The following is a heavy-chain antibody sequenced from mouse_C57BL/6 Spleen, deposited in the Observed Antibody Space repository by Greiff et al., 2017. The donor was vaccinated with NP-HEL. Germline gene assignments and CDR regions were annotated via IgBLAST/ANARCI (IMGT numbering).Heavy chain of an antibody. J-gene: IGHJ2*01. CDR2: INPSNGGT. D-gene: IGHD3-2*02. CDR3: AKQLRLAYFDY. V-gene: IGHV1-53*01. CDR1: GYTFTSYW. Sequence: QVHVKQPGTELVKPGASVKLSCKASGYTFTSYWMHWVKQRPGQGLEWIGNINPSNGGTNYNEKFKSKATLTVDKSSSTAYMQLSSLTSEDSAVYYCAKQLRLAYFDYWGQGTTLTVSS.